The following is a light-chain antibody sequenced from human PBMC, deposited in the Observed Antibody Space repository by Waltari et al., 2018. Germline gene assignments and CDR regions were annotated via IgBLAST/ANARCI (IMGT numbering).Light chain of an antibody. CDR3: HSRDASGVGGS. V-gene: IGLV3-19*01. CDR2: DKD. J-gene: IGLJ2*01. CDR1: SLRSYY. Sequence: SSELTQDPAVSVAMGQTVRITCRGDSLRSYYASWYQQRPGQAPILVIYDKDNRPSGVPDRFSGASSQNTASVTITGAQAEDEASYYCHSRDASGVGGSFGGGTKLTVL.